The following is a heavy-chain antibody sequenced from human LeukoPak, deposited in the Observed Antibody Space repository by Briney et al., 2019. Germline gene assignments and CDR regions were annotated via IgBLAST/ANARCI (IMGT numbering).Heavy chain of an antibody. Sequence: SETLSLTCTVSGGSISSYYWSWIRQPPGKGLEWIGYIYYSGSTNYKPSLKSRVTISVDTSKNQFSLKLSSVTAADTAVYYCARGGYYGSGNDFRFDPWGQGALVTVSS. V-gene: IGHV4-59*01. CDR3: ARGGYYGSGNDFRFDP. CDR1: GGSISSYY. CDR2: IYYSGST. J-gene: IGHJ5*02. D-gene: IGHD3-10*01.